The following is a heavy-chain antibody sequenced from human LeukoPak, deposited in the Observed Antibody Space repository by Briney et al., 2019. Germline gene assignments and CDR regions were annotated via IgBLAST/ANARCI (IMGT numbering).Heavy chain of an antibody. Sequence: GGSLRLSCAASGFSFSNHWMSWVRQSQGRGLEWVANIKKDGSEKYYVDSVRGRFTISRDNAKNSLHLQMNSLTPEDSAVYYCVRAVTMTLVVNWHYFDYWGQGSLVTVSS. CDR3: VRAVTMTLVVNWHYFDY. D-gene: IGHD4-17*01. CDR1: GFSFSNHW. J-gene: IGHJ4*02. CDR2: IKKDGSEK. V-gene: IGHV3-7*01.